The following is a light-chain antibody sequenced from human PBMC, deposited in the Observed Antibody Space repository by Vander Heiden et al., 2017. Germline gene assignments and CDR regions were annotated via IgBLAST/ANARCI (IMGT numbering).Light chain of an antibody. Sequence: SYELTQPPSVSVSPGQTARITCPGDVLPNKYTFWYQQKSGRAPVLVIYEDKKRPSGIPERFSASNSGPMATLTTSGAQMEDEGDYYCLSTDSSGNHVVFGGGTKLTVL. CDR2: EDK. J-gene: IGLJ3*02. CDR1: VLPNKY. V-gene: IGLV3-10*01. CDR3: LSTDSSGNHVV.